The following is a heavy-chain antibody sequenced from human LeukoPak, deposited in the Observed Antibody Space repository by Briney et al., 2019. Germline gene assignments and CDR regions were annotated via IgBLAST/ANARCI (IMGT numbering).Heavy chain of an antibody. D-gene: IGHD3-22*01. CDR3: AREGTSGYPTYYYYYYMDV. CDR1: GFTFDGFG. J-gene: IGHJ6*03. Sequence: GGSLRLSCAASGFTFDGFGMSWVRPAPGKGLEWVSGIYLNGGSTGYADSVKGRFTISRDNAKNSLYLQMNSLRAEDTALYYCAREGTSGYPTYYYYYYMDVWGKGTTVTVSS. V-gene: IGHV3-20*04. CDR2: IYLNGGST.